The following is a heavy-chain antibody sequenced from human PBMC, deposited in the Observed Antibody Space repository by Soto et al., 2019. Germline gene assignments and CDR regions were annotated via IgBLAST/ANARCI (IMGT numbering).Heavy chain of an antibody. D-gene: IGHD3-10*01. CDR2: IYHSGST. Sequence: SETLSLTCAVSGGSISRSNWWWGVRQPPGKGLEWIGEIYHSGSTNYNPSLKSRVTISVDKSKNHFSLKLNSVTAADTAVYYCALVPPITIMGFDYWGQGTLVTVSS. CDR3: ALVPPITIMGFDY. V-gene: IGHV4-4*02. J-gene: IGHJ4*02. CDR1: GGSISRSNW.